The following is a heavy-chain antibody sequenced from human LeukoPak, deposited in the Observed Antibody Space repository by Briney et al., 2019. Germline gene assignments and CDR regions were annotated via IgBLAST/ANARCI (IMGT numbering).Heavy chain of an antibody. V-gene: IGHV1-2*02. CDR1: GYTFTGYY. D-gene: IGHD1-26*01. Sequence: ASVKVSCKASGYTFTGYYIHWVRQAPGQGLGWMGWINPNNGATDYAQNFQGRVTMTRDTSISTAYMELSRLRSDDTAVYYCARGPGRGYNFGYWGQGTLVTVSS. CDR2: INPNNGAT. J-gene: IGHJ4*02. CDR3: ARGPGRGYNFGY.